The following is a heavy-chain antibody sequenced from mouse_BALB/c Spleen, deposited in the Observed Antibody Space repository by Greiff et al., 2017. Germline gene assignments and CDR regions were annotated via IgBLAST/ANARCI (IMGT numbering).Heavy chain of an antibody. V-gene: IGHV7-3*02. CDR3: ARGPSWFAY. J-gene: IGHJ3*01. Sequence: EVKLMESGGGLVQPGGSLRLSCATSGFTFTDYYMSWVRQPPGKALEWLGFIRNKANGYTTEYSASVKGRFTISRDNSQSILYLQMNTLRAEDSATYYCARGPSWFAYWGQGTLVTVSA. CDR1: GFTFTDYY. CDR2: IRNKANGYTT.